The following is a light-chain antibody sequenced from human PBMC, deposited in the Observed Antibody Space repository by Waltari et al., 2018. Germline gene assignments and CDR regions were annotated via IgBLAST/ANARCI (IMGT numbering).Light chain of an antibody. CDR3: QQYGSSQT. Sequence: IVLTQSPGTLSLSPGERATLSCRASQTVSSSYLAWYQQKPGQAPSLLIYGASSRATGIPDRFSGSGSGTDFTLTISRLEPEDFAVYYCQQYGSSQTFGQGTKLEIK. V-gene: IGKV3-20*01. CDR1: QTVSSSY. J-gene: IGKJ2*01. CDR2: GAS.